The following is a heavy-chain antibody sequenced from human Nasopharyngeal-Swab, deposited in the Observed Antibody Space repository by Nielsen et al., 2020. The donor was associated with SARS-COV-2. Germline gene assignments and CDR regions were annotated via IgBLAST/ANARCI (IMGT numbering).Heavy chain of an antibody. J-gene: IGHJ6*02. Sequence: SATLSLTCTVSGGSVSSGSYYWSWIRQPPGKGLEWIGYIYYSGSTNYNPSLKSRVTISVDTSKNHFSLKLSSVTAADTAVYYCARGGTRGYSYGGYYYYGMDVWGQGTTVTVSS. D-gene: IGHD5-18*01. V-gene: IGHV4-61*03. CDR2: IYYSGST. CDR3: ARGGTRGYSYGGYYYYGMDV. CDR1: GGSVSSGSYY.